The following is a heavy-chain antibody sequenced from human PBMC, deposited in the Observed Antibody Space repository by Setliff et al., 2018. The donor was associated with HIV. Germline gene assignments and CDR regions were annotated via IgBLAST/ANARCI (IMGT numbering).Heavy chain of an antibody. CDR3: ARGARYSSGDNCSGLFDL. J-gene: IGHJ5*02. D-gene: IGHD3-10*01. CDR2: INAGGTTI. CDR1: GFTFSSSA. V-gene: IGHV3-23*01. Sequence: GGSLRLSCAASGFTFSSSAMSWVRQAQEKGLEWLSVINAGGTTIYYADSVNGRFTISRDSSKSTLYLQMNGLTAEHTAVYYCARGARYSSGDNCSGLFDLWGQGTLVTVSS.